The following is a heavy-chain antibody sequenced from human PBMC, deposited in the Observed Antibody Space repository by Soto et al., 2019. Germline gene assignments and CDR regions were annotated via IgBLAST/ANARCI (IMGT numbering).Heavy chain of an antibody. CDR2: IYYPGLT. Sequence: QLQLQESGSGLLKPSQTLSLNCSVSGDSISSGGLSWNWLRQSPGRGREWIGYIYYPGLTYYNPSLKSRASMSLDTSENQVSLSLSSVTAADSAVYYCARGRRSKTATAGTGWFDPWGPGTLVTVSS. CDR1: GDSISSGGLS. J-gene: IGHJ5*02. CDR3: ARGRRSKTATAGTGWFDP. D-gene: IGHD6-13*01. V-gene: IGHV4-30-2*06.